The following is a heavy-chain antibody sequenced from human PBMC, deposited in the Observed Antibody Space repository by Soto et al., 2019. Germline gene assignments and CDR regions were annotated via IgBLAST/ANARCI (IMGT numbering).Heavy chain of an antibody. Sequence: SETLSLTCAVYGGSFSGYYWSWIRQPPGKGLEWIGEINHSGSTNYNPSLKSRVTISVDTSKNQFSLKLSSVTAADTAVYYCARGPVYYYGSGSYFTRNNWFDPWGQGTLVTVS. CDR3: ARGPVYYYGSGSYFTRNNWFDP. CDR2: INHSGST. J-gene: IGHJ5*02. CDR1: GGSFSGYY. D-gene: IGHD3-10*01. V-gene: IGHV4-34*01.